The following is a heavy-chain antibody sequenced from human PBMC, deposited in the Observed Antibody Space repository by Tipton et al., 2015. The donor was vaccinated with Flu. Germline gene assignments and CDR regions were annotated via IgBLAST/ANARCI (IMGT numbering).Heavy chain of an antibody. Sequence: LRLSCTVSGYSISRGYYWGWIRQPSGKGLEWIGSIYHSGSTYYNPSLERRVTISVDTSKNQFSLELRSLTAADTAVYYWTSAGSVAGPGVFDYWGQGTLGTVSS. J-gene: IGHJ4*02. CDR2: IYHSGST. V-gene: IGHV4-38-2*02. CDR1: GYSISRGYY. D-gene: IGHD6-19*01. CDR3: TSAGSVAGPGVFDY.